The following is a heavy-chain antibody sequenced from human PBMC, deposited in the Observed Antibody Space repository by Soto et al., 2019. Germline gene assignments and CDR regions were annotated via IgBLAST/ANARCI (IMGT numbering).Heavy chain of an antibody. D-gene: IGHD3-22*01. CDR2: IYYSGST. CDR1: GGSISSSSYY. CDR3: ARLPSGLYDSSGYYYFDY. V-gene: IGHV4-39*01. Sequence: PSETLSLTCTVSGGSISSSSYYWGWIRQPPGKGLEWIGSIYYSGSTYYNPSLKSRVTISVDTSKNQFSLKLSSVTAADTAVYYCARLPSGLYDSSGYYYFDYWGQGTLVTVSS. J-gene: IGHJ4*02.